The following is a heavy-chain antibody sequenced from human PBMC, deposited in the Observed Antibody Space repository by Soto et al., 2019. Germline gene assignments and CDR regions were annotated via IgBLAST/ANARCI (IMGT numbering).Heavy chain of an antibody. V-gene: IGHV4-34*01. J-gene: IGHJ3*02. CDR2: INPTGSP. CDR1: GGSLTGYY. Sequence: SETLSLTCVVYGGSLTGYYWSWIRQPPGRGLEWIGEINPTGSPKYNPSLMSRVTISVDTSKNQFSMKLSSVTAADTAVFYGARSRQQWLVDAFDICGQGPMVTV. D-gene: IGHD6-19*01. CDR3: ARSRQQWLVDAFDI.